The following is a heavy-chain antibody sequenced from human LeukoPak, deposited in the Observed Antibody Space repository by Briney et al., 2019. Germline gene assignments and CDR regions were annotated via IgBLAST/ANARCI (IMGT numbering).Heavy chain of an antibody. CDR2: ISGDGVSK. J-gene: IGHJ4*02. V-gene: IGHV3-43*02. CDR3: AKESGKFDY. CDR1: GLPIPDFA. Sequence: GGSLRLSCVASGLPIPDFAMHWVGQAPGKGLEGVSLISGDGVSKFYADSVKGRFSISRDKSKNSLYLEMNSLRTEDAAMYYCAKESGKFDYWGQGTLVAVSS.